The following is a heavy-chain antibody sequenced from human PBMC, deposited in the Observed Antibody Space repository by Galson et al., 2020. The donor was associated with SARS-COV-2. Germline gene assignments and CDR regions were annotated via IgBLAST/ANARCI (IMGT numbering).Heavy chain of an antibody. CDR3: LSHSSTRQNH. Sequence: GGSLRLSCSASGFIFSDYAMHWVRQAPGKGLEYVSAISSNGGTSFYADSVNGRFTMSRDNSKNMFYLQMTALRLEDTAFYYCLSHSSTRQNHWGQGTLVTVSS. CDR2: ISSNGGTS. D-gene: IGHD2-2*01. CDR1: GFIFSDYA. J-gene: IGHJ5*02. V-gene: IGHV3-64D*06.